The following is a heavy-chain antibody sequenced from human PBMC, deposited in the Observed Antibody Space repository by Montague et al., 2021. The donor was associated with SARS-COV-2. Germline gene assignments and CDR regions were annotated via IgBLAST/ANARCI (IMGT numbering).Heavy chain of an antibody. V-gene: IGHV4-34*01. CDR2: ISYGGGT. D-gene: IGHD2-21*01. CDR3: ASHCGGGGYYFGMDV. Sequence: SETLSLTCDVYGGSFSSYWSWIRQPPGRGLEWVGQISYGGGTNYNPSLQSRVTLSVDTSKNQISLKLSSVTAADTAVYYCASHCGGGGYYFGMDVWGQGTTVTVSS. J-gene: IGHJ6*02. CDR1: GGSFSSY.